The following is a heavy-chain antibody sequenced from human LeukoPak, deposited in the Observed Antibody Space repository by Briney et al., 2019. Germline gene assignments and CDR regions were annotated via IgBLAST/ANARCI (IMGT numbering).Heavy chain of an antibody. D-gene: IGHD6-19*01. CDR1: GGTFSSYA. V-gene: IGHV1-69*04. Sequence: ASVKVSCKASGGTFSSYAISWVRQSPGQGLEWMGRIIPILGIANYAQKFQGRVTITADKSTSTAYMELSSLRSEDTAVYYCASVLSGIAVAGSFDPWGQGALVSASS. CDR2: IIPILGIA. CDR3: ASVLSGIAVAGSFDP. J-gene: IGHJ5*02.